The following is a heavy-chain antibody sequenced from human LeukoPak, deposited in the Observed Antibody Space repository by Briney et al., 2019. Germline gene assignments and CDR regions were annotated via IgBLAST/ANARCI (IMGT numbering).Heavy chain of an antibody. CDR3: AARPPIVVRGPFDY. D-gene: IGHD3-22*01. CDR1: GFTFSSYG. Sequence: PGGSLRLSCAASGFTFSSYGMHWVRQAPGKGLEWVAVISYDGSNKYYADSVKGRFTISRDNSKNTLYLQMNSLRADDTAVYYCAARPPIVVRGPFDYWGQGTLVTVSS. V-gene: IGHV3-30*03. J-gene: IGHJ4*02. CDR2: ISYDGSNK.